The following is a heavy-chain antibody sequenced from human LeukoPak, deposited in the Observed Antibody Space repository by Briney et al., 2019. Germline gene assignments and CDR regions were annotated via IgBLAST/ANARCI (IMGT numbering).Heavy chain of an antibody. CDR3: ASGYDSSGYYYFDY. CDR2: IIPIFGTA. CDR1: GGTSSSYA. Sequence: SVKVSCKASGGTSSSYAISWVRQAPGQGLEWMGGIIPIFGTANYAQKFQGRVTITADESTSTAYMELSSLRSEDTAVYYCASGYDSSGYYYFDYWGQGTLVTVSS. V-gene: IGHV1-69*01. J-gene: IGHJ4*02. D-gene: IGHD3-22*01.